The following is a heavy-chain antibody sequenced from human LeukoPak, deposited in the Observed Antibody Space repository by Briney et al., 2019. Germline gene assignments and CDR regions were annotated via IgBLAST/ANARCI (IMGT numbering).Heavy chain of an antibody. V-gene: IGHV3-30-3*01. CDR3: ARDLLAENYGYYFDY. CDR1: GFTFSSYA. J-gene: IGHJ4*02. D-gene: IGHD3-10*01. Sequence: GRSLRLSCAASGFTFSSYAMHWVRQAPGKGLEWVAVISYDGSNKYYADPVKGRFTISRDNSKNTLYLQMNSLRAEDTAVYYCARDLLAENYGYYFDYWGQGTLVTVSS. CDR2: ISYDGSNK.